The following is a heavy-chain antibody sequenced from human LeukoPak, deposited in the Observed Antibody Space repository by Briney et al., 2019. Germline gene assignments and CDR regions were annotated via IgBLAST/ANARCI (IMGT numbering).Heavy chain of an antibody. D-gene: IGHD2-15*01. CDR2: ISSSSSYI. Sequence: GGSLRLSCAASGFTFSIYSMNWVRQAPGKGLEWVSSISSSSSYIYYADSVKGRFTISRDNAKNSLYLQMNSLRAEDTAVYYCARVTPPLLGYCSGGSCYADYRGQGTLVTVSS. CDR1: GFTFSIYS. J-gene: IGHJ4*02. CDR3: ARVTPPLLGYCSGGSCYADY. V-gene: IGHV3-21*01.